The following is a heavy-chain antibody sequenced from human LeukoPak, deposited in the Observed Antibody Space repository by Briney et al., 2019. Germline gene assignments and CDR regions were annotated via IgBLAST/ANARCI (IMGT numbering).Heavy chain of an antibody. J-gene: IGHJ4*02. V-gene: IGHV1-2*02. Sequence: GASVKVSCKASGYTLAELSMHWVRQAPGQGLEWMGWIDPNSGGTSYAQKFQGRVTMTRDTSISTAYMGLSRLTSDDTAVYYCTILNSDRVWGQGTLVTVSS. D-gene: IGHD1-1*01. CDR1: GYTLAELS. CDR2: IDPNSGGT. CDR3: TILNSDRV.